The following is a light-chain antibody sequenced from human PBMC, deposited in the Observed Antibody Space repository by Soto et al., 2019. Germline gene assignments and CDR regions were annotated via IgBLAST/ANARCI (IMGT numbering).Light chain of an antibody. V-gene: IGKV3-11*01. CDR1: QSVSSY. CDR2: DAS. Sequence: EIVLTQSPATLSLSPGERATLSCRASQSVSSYLAWYRQKPGQAPRLLIYDASNRATGIPARFSGSGSGTDFTLTISSLEPDDFAVYYCQQRIDWPSTFGGGTKVQIK. J-gene: IGKJ4*01. CDR3: QQRIDWPST.